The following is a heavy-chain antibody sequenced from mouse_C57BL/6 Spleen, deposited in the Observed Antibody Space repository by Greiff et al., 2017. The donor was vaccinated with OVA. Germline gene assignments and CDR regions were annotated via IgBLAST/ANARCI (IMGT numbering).Heavy chain of an antibody. CDR1: GYTFTDYY. V-gene: IGHV1-26*01. CDR3: ASGNSNYFFAY. Sequence: VQLQQSGPELVKPGASVKISCKASGYTFTDYYMNWVKQSHGKSLEWIGDINPNNGGTSYNQKFKGKATLTVDKSSSTAYMELRSLTSEDSAVYYCASGNSNYFFAYWGQGTLVTVSA. D-gene: IGHD2-5*01. CDR2: INPNNGGT. J-gene: IGHJ3*01.